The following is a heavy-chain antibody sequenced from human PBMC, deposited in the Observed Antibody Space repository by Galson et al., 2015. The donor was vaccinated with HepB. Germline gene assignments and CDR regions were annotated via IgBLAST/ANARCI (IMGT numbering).Heavy chain of an antibody. D-gene: IGHD1-26*01. CDR3: ARSNGVGATWFLDY. Sequence: SVKVSCKASGYTFTGYYMHWVRQAPGQGLEWMGWINPNSGGTNYAQKFQGWVTMTRDTSISTAYMELSRLRSDDTAVYYCARSNGVGATWFLDYWGQGTLVTVSS. CDR1: GYTFTGYY. CDR2: INPNSGGT. V-gene: IGHV1-2*04. J-gene: IGHJ4*02.